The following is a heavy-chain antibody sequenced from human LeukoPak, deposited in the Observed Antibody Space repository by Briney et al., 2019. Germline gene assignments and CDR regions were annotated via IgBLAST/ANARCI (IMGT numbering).Heavy chain of an antibody. D-gene: IGHD3-22*01. CDR2: ISSSSDYI. V-gene: IGHV3-21*01. Sequence: GGSLRLSCAASGFTFSSYSMNWVRQAPGKGLEWVSSISSSSDYIYYADSVKGRFTISRDNAKNSLYLQMNSLRAEDTAVYYCARGSYYYDSSGYYVSNYFDYWGQGTLVTVSS. CDR1: GFTFSSYS. CDR3: ARGSYYYDSSGYYVSNYFDY. J-gene: IGHJ4*02.